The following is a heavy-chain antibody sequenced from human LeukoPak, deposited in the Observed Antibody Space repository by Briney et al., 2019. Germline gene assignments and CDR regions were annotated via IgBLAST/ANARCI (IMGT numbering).Heavy chain of an antibody. CDR1: GFTFTTYW. V-gene: IGHV3-15*01. D-gene: IGHD1-14*01. J-gene: IGHJ6*03. CDR3: TTRYTVPYYYYYMDV. CDR2: IKSKTDGGTT. Sequence: PGGSLRLSCAASGFTFTTYWMTWVRQAPGKGLEWVGRIKSKTDGGTTDYAAPVKGRFTISRDDSKNTLYLQMNSLKTEDTAVYYCTTRYTVPYYYYYMDVWGKGTTVTISS.